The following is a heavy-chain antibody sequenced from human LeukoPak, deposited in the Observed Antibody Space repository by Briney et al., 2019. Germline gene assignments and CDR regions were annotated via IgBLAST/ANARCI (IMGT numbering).Heavy chain of an antibody. V-gene: IGHV1-18*01. CDR1: GYTFTSYG. J-gene: IGHJ6*02. Sequence: AAVKVSCKASGYTFTSYGISWVRQAPGQGLEWMGWISAYSGNKNYAQKLQGRVTMTTDTSTSTAYMELRSLRSDDTAVYYCARDLPSIVVVPAALIRYYYYGMDIWGQGTTVTVSS. D-gene: IGHD2-2*01. CDR3: ARDLPSIVVVPAALIRYYYYGMDI. CDR2: ISAYSGNK.